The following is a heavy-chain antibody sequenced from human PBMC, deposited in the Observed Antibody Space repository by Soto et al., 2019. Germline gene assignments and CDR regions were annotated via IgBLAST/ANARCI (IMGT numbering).Heavy chain of an antibody. J-gene: IGHJ5*02. Sequence: SETLSLTCTVSGGSISSYYWSWIRQPPGKGLEWIGYIYYIGSTNYNPSLKSRVTISVDTSKNQFSLKLSSVTAADTAVYYCARGLRRQLLNWFDPWGQGTLVTVSS. D-gene: IGHD2-2*01. CDR3: ARGLRRQLLNWFDP. CDR1: GGSISSYY. CDR2: IYYIGST. V-gene: IGHV4-59*01.